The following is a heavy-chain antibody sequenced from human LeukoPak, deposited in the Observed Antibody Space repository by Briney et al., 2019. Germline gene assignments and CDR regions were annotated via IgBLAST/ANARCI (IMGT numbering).Heavy chain of an antibody. V-gene: IGHV3-21*01. CDR3: ARDSSIYFGSGGITGALDV. CDR1: GFTFRSFS. CDR2: ISSSGSFI. D-gene: IGHD3-10*01. Sequence: GGSLRLSCAASGFTFRSFSMNWVRQAPGKGLEWVSSISSSGSFIFYADSVKGRFTISRDNAENSLYLQMNNLRAEDTAVYYCARDSSIYFGSGGITGALDVWGQGTTVPVSS. J-gene: IGHJ3*01.